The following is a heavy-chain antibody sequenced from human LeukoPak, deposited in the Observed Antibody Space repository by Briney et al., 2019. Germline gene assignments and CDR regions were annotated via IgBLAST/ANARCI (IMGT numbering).Heavy chain of an antibody. CDR3: AGIEYSSSYRGY. J-gene: IGHJ4*02. CDR1: GFTFSSYG. V-gene: IGHV3-33*03. D-gene: IGHD6-6*01. CDR2: IWYDGSNK. Sequence: PAGRSLRLSCAASGFTFSSYGMHWVRQAPGKGLEWVAVIWYDGSNKYYADSVKGRFTISRDNAKNSLYLQMNSLRAEDTAVYYCAGIEYSSSYRGYWGQGTLVTVSS.